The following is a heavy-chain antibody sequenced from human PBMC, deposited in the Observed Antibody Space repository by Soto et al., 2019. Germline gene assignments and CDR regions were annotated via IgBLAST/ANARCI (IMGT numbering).Heavy chain of an antibody. CDR1: GFTFSSSA. Sequence: EVQVLESGGGLVQPGGSLRLSCAASGFTFSSSAMYWVRQAPGKGLEWVSSIIGSSSTYYADSVKGRFTISRDNSKNTLYLQMNSLRAEDTAVYYCAKRAIRRDGYNPLDSWGQGTLVTVSS. CDR3: AKRAIRRDGYNPLDS. CDR2: IIGSSST. D-gene: IGHD5-12*01. J-gene: IGHJ4*02. V-gene: IGHV3-23*01.